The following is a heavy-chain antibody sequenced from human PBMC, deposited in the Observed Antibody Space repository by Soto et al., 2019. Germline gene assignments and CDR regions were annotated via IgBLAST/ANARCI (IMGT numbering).Heavy chain of an antibody. Sequence: SETLSLTCAVAGGSISSSNWWSWVRQPPGKGLEWIGEIYHSGSTNYNPSLKSRVTISVDTSKNQFSLKLNSVTAADTAVYYCARHGTVYTTLHTAFDICGEGTMVTVSS. CDR2: IYHSGST. D-gene: IGHD1-1*01. J-gene: IGHJ3*02. V-gene: IGHV4-4*02. CDR1: GGSISSSNW. CDR3: ARHGTVYTTLHTAFDI.